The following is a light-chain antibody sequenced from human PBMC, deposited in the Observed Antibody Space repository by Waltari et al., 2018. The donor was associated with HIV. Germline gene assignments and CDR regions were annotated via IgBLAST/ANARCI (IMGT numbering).Light chain of an antibody. Sequence: EIMMTQSPATLSVSPGDTATLSCRASQSVSTNLAWYQQKPGQAPRLLFHDASTSATGVPARFSGGGSETEFTLTITSLQSEDFAVYYCQQYNNWPPAYTFGQGTKLEIK. CDR1: QSVSTN. CDR2: DAS. V-gene: IGKV3-15*01. J-gene: IGKJ2*01. CDR3: QQYNNWPPAYT.